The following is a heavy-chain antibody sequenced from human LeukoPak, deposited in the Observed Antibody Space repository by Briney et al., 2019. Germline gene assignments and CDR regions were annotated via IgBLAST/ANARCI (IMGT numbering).Heavy chain of an antibody. J-gene: IGHJ4*02. D-gene: IGHD3-3*01. CDR2: MNPNSGNT. CDR1: GYTFTSYD. CDR3: ATVFRGDFWSGYYSY. Sequence: ASVKVSCKASGYTFTSYDINWVRQATGQGLEWMGWMNPNSGNTGYAQKFQGRVTMTEDTSTDTAYMELSSLRSEDTAVYYCATVFRGDFWSGYYSYWGQGTLVTVSS. V-gene: IGHV1-8*01.